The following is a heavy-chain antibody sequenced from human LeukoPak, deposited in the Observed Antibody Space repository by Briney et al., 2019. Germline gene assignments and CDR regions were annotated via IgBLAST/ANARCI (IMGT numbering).Heavy chain of an antibody. D-gene: IGHD6-19*01. CDR3: AKDLSRAVAADWFDP. CDR1: GFTFSNYD. CDR2: ISDSGGST. V-gene: IGHV3-23*01. Sequence: GGSLRLSCAASGFTFSNYDMSWVRQAPGKGLEWVSSISDSGGSTYYADSVKGRFTISRDNSKNTLYLQMTNLRAADTAVYYCAKDLSRAVAADWFDPWGQGSLVTVSS. J-gene: IGHJ5*02.